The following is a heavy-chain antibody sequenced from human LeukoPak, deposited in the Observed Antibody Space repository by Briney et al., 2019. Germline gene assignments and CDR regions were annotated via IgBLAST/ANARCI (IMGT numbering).Heavy chain of an antibody. CDR3: ARGERRDGYTFGY. CDR2: VYYSGST. V-gene: IGHV4-59*01. J-gene: IGHJ4*02. Sequence: SETLSLTCTVSGGSISTYYWSWVRQPPGKGLEWIGYVYYSGSTNYNPSLKSRVTISLDTSKNQFSLMLGSVAAADTAVYFCARGERRDGYTFGYWGQGTLVTVSS. D-gene: IGHD5-24*01. CDR1: GGSISTYY.